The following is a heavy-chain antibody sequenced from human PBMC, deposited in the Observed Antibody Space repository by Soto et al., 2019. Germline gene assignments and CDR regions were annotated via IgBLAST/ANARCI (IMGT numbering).Heavy chain of an antibody. V-gene: IGHV1-18*01. J-gene: IGHJ4*02. Sequence: VQLVQSGAEVKKPGAAVRVSCKASGYTFTNYGISWVRQAPGQGLEWMGWISGDNGDTNYAQRLQGRVTMTTDTSTSTAYMELRSLRSDDTAVYYCARSFYDSSTPHFDYWGQGTLVTVSS. CDR2: ISGDNGDT. D-gene: IGHD3-22*01. CDR1: GYTFTNYG. CDR3: ARSFYDSSTPHFDY.